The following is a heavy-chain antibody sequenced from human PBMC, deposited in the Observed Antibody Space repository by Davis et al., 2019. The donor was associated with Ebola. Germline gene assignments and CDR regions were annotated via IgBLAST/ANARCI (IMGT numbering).Heavy chain of an antibody. CDR2: IHSDGTST. J-gene: IGHJ6*02. D-gene: IGHD3-10*01. CDR1: GFTFSSYS. V-gene: IGHV3-74*01. CDR3: ARDRYYTIDV. Sequence: HTGGSLRLSCAASGFTFSSYSMNWVRQAPGKGLVWVSRIHSDGTSTIYTDSVKGRFTISRDNAKNTLYLQMNSLRAEDTAVYYCARDRYYTIDVWGQGTTVTVSS.